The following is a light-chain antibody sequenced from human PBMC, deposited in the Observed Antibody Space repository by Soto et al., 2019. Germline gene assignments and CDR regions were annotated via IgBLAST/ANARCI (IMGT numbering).Light chain of an antibody. J-gene: IGKJ2*01. Sequence: DIWLTQSPGALSLSPGERGTLSCRSSRSISSSYLAWYQQKPGQAPRLLIYGASSRATGIPDRFSGSGSGTDFTLTISRLEPEDFAVYYCQQYGSSLVYTFGQGTRLEIK. CDR2: GAS. V-gene: IGKV3-20*01. CDR3: QQYGSSLVYT. CDR1: RSISSSY.